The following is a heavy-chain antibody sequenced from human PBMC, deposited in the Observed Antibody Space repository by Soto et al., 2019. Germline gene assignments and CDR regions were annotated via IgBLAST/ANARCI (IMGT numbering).Heavy chain of an antibody. V-gene: IGHV4-34*01. Sequence: SETLSLTCAVYGGSFSGYYWSWIRQPPGKGLEWIGEINHSGSTNYNPSLKSRVTISVDTSKNQFSLKLSSVTAADTAVYYCARRYLEWLLLGYNWFDPWGQGTLVTVSS. J-gene: IGHJ5*02. CDR1: GGSFSGYY. CDR3: ARRYLEWLLLGYNWFDP. D-gene: IGHD3-3*01. CDR2: INHSGST.